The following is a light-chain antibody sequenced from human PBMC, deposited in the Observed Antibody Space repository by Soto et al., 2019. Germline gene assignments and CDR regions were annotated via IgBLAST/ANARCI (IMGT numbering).Light chain of an antibody. CDR1: SGSIANNY. CDR3: QSYDSDFVV. Sequence: NFMLTQPHSVSESPGKTLSISCTRSSGSIANNYVQWYQQRPGSAPTTVIYENNQRLSGVPDRFSGSIDCSSNSASLTISGLQTEDEADYYCQSYDSDFVVFGGGTKLTVL. V-gene: IGLV6-57*04. J-gene: IGLJ2*01. CDR2: ENN.